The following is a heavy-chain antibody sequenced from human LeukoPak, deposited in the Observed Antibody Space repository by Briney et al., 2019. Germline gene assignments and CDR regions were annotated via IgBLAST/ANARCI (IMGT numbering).Heavy chain of an antibody. CDR3: AKDRGSGPYYFDY. CDR1: AFTFSNYN. J-gene: IGHJ4*02. D-gene: IGHD6-19*01. V-gene: IGHV3-21*01. CDR2: ITSSGSYI. Sequence: PGGSLRLSCAASAFTFSNYNMNWVRQAPGKGLEWVSSITSSGSYIYYADSVKGRFTISRDNAKNSLYLQLNSLRAEDTAVYYCAKDRGSGPYYFDYWGQGTLVTVSS.